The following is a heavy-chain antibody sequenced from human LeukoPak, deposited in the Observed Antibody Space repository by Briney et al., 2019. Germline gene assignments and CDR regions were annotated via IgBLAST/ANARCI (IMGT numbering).Heavy chain of an antibody. CDR1: GGTFSSYA. V-gene: IGHV1-69*13. Sequence: ASVKVSCKASGGTFSSYAISWVRQAPGQGLEWMGGIIPIFGTANYAQKFQGRVTITADESTSTAYMELSSLRSEDTAVYYCAKRGTELELADWGQGTLVTVSS. CDR3: AKRGTELELAD. CDR2: IIPIFGTA. D-gene: IGHD1-7*01. J-gene: IGHJ4*02.